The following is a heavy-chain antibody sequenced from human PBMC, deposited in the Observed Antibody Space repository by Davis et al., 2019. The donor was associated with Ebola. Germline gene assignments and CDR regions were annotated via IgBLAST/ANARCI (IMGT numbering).Heavy chain of an antibody. CDR2: IKKDGSEK. D-gene: IGHD1-26*01. V-gene: IGHV3-7*04. CDR1: GFTFTTYW. J-gene: IGHJ4*02. Sequence: GGSLRLSCAASGFTFTTYWMHWVRQAPGKGLEWVANIKKDGSEKNYVDSVKGRFTISRDNAKNSLYLQMNSLRAEDTAVYYCARVSDVDSGSLYRASDYWGQGTLVAVSS. CDR3: ARVSDVDSGSLYRASDY.